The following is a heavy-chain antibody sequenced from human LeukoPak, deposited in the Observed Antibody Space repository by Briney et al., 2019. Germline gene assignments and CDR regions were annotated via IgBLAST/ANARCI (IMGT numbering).Heavy chain of an antibody. CDR3: ARSYSSSWNWFDP. V-gene: IGHV1-69*06. D-gene: IGHD6-13*01. Sequence: SLKVSCKASGATFGNYAITWVRQAPGQGLEWMGRIIPMSGTANYAQKFQGRVTITADRSTSTAYMEVSSLRSEDTAVYYCARSYSSSWNWFDPWGQGTLVTVSS. J-gene: IGHJ5*02. CDR2: IIPMSGTA. CDR1: GATFGNYA.